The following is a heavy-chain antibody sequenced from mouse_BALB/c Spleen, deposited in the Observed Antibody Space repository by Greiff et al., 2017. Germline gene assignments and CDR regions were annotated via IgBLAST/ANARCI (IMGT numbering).Heavy chain of an antibody. CDR1: GYSITSGYY. J-gene: IGHJ2*01. Sequence: EVKLVESGPGLVKPSQSLSLTCSVTGYSITSGYYWNWIRQFPGNKLEWMGYISYDGSNNYNPSLKNRISITRDTSKNQFFLKLNSVTTEDTATYYCARCTTVVAPYFDYWGQGTTLTVSS. CDR3: ARCTTVVAPYFDY. CDR2: ISYDGSN. D-gene: IGHD1-1*01. V-gene: IGHV3-6*02.